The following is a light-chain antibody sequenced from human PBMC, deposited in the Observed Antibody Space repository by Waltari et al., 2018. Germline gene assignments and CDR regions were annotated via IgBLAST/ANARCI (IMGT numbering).Light chain of an antibody. CDR1: SSNIGSNY. J-gene: IGLJ3*02. CDR3: AAWDDSLNGWE. V-gene: IGLV1-47*01. Sequence: QSVLTQPPSTSGTPGQGVTISCSGGSSNIGSNYVYWYLQVPGTAPTLLRFNNDQRPSRVPDRISGSKSGTSASLAINGLRSDDEGDYYCAAWDDSLNGWEFGGGTKVTVL. CDR2: NND.